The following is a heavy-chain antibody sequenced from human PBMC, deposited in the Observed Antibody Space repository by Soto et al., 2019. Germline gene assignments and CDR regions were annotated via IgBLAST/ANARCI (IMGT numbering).Heavy chain of an antibody. CDR3: ARDRVDTAMVNYYYGMDV. J-gene: IGHJ6*02. D-gene: IGHD5-18*01. V-gene: IGHV1-46*01. Sequence: ASVKVSCKASGYTFTSYYMHWVRQAPGQGLEWMGIINPSGGSTSYAQKFQGRVTMTRDTSTSTVYMELSSLRSEDTAVHYCARDRVDTAMVNYYYGMDVWGQGTTVTVSS. CDR1: GYTFTSYY. CDR2: INPSGGST.